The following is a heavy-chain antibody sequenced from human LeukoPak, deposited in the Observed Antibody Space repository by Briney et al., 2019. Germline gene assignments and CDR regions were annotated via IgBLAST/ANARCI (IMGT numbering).Heavy chain of an antibody. J-gene: IGHJ4*02. Sequence: SVKVSCKASGGTFSSYAISWVRQAPGQGLEWMGRIIPILGIANYAQKFQGRVTITADKSTSTAYMELSSLRSEDKAVYYCARDSDIVVVVAASTPLDYWGQGTLVTGTS. CDR1: GGTFSSYA. V-gene: IGHV1-69*04. D-gene: IGHD2-15*01. CDR3: ARDSDIVVVVAASTPLDY. CDR2: IIPILGIA.